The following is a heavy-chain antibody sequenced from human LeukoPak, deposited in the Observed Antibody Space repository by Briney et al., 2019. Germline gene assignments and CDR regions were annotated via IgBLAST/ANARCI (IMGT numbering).Heavy chain of an antibody. J-gene: IGHJ4*02. CDR2: INHSGST. D-gene: IGHD5-18*01. V-gene: IGHV4-34*01. CDR1: GGSFSGYY. Sequence: SETLSLTCAVYGGSFSGYYWSWIRQPPGKGLEWIGEINHSGSTNYNPSLKSRVTISVDTSKNQFSLKLSSVTAADTAVYYCAGDGGYSYGYVRLSYWGQGTLVTVSS. CDR3: AGDGGYSYGYVRLSY.